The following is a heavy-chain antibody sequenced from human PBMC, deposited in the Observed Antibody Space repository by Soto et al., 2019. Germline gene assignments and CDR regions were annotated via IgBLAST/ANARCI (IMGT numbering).Heavy chain of an antibody. CDR3: ARISSVDPYGYVNGGLDV. D-gene: IGHD5-18*01. V-gene: IGHV4-59*01. Sequence: PSETLSLTCSVSGGSIRSYYWSWIRQSPEKGLEWIGYFYHSDNSNYNPSLKSRVTISVDTSKNQLSLSLRSVTAADTAVYFCARISSVDPYGYVNGGLDVWGQGTTVTVSS. J-gene: IGHJ6*02. CDR2: FYHSDNS. CDR1: GGSIRSYY.